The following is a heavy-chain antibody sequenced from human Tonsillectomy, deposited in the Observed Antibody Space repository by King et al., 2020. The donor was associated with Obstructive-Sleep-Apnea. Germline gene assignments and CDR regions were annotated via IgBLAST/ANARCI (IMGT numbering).Heavy chain of an antibody. CDR3: ARQNIVAPGAWFDP. V-gene: IGHV6-1*01. CDR2: TYYRSKWYN. CDR1: GDSVSSNSAA. J-gene: IGHJ5*02. D-gene: IGHD5-12*01. Sequence: VQLQQSGPSLVKPSQTLSLTCAISGDSVSSNSAAWNWIRQSPSRVLEWLGRTYYRSKWYNDYAISVKSRITINPDTSKNHLSLQLTSVTPEDTAVYYCARQNIVAPGAWFDPWGQGTLATVSS.